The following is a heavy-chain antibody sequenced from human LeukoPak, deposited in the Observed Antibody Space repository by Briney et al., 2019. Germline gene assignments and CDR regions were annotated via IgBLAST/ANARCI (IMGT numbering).Heavy chain of an antibody. CDR1: GFTFSNYP. CDR3: ARDSSHYAGSSDY. Sequence: GGSLRLSCVVSGFTFSNYPMSWVRQAPGKGLEWVSVISESGEVTHYADSMKGRFTISRDNTKNTLNLQMNSLRAEDTAIYYCARDSSHYAGSSDYWGQGTQVTVSS. V-gene: IGHV3-23*01. CDR2: ISESGEVT. D-gene: IGHD4-17*01. J-gene: IGHJ4*02.